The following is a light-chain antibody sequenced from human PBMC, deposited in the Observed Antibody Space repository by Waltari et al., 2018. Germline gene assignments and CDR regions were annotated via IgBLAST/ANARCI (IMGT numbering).Light chain of an antibody. V-gene: IGKV1-39*01. CDR3: QQSYSTAPET. J-gene: IGKJ1*01. CDR2: AAS. CDR1: QSISNY. Sequence: DIQMTQSPSSLSASVGDRVTITCRASQSISNYLNWYQQKPGKVPKLLIYAASTLHSGVPSRFSGSGSGTEFTLIISSLQVEDFATYYCQQSYSTAPETFGQGTRVDMK.